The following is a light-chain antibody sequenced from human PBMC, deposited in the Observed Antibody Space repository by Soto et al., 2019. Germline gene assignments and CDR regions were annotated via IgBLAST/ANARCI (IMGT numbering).Light chain of an antibody. CDR3: QSYDSSLGGWV. Sequence: QSALTQPPSVSGAPGQRVTISCTGSSSNIGAGYDVHWYQQLPGTAPKLLIYGNSNRPSGVPDRFSGSKSGTSASLAITGLQAEDEADYYCQSYDSSLGGWVFGGGTQLTVL. V-gene: IGLV1-40*01. CDR2: GNS. CDR1: SSNIGAGYD. J-gene: IGLJ3*02.